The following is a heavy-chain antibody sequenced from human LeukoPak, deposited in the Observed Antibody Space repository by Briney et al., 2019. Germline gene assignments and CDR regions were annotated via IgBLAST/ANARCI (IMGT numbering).Heavy chain of an antibody. CDR3: ATDRVRRHDKGFLDWLDP. CDR2: FDPEEGET. D-gene: IGHD3-3*01. J-gene: IGHJ5*02. V-gene: IGHV1-24*01. Sequence: ASVKVSCKVFGYTLTELSMHWVRQAPGKGLEWMGGFDPEEGETIYAQKFRGRVTMTEDTSTDTAYMELSSLRSEDTAVYYCATDRVRRHDKGFLDWLDPWGQGTLVTVSS. CDR1: GYTLTELS.